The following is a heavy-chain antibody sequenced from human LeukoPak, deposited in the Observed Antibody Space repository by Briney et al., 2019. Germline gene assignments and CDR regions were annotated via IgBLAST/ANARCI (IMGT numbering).Heavy chain of an antibody. J-gene: IGHJ4*02. CDR1: GGSISSGGYY. V-gene: IGHV4-31*03. CDR2: IYYSGST. CDR3: ARHGVVTDYYFDY. Sequence: SQTLSLTCTVSGGSISSGGYYWSWIRQHPGKGLEWIGYIYYSGSTYYNPSLKSRVTISVDTSKNQFSLKLSSVTAADTAVYYCARHGVVTDYYFDYWGQGTLVTVSS. D-gene: IGHD5-18*01.